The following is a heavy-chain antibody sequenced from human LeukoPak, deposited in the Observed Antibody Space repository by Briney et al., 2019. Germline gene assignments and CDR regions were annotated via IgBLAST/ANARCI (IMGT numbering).Heavy chain of an antibody. J-gene: IGHJ6*03. CDR2: INPHSGGT. CDR1: GYTFTDYY. Sequence: VASVKVSCKASGYTFTDYYMHWVRQAPGQGLEWMGWINPHSGGTDHAQKFQGRVTMTRDTSISTAYMELSRLRSDDTAVYYCARAGGYYGSGRPYYYYYYMDVWGKGTTVTISS. D-gene: IGHD3-10*01. V-gene: IGHV1-2*02. CDR3: ARAGGYYGSGRPYYYYYYMDV.